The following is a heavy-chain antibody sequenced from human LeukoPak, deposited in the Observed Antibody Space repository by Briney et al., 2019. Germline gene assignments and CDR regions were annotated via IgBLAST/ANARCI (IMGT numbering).Heavy chain of an antibody. D-gene: IGHD6-13*01. V-gene: IGHV5-51*01. CDR1: GYGFTTCW. CDR3: ARLRWAAGDGYYFDY. CDR2: INAGNSDT. J-gene: IGHJ4*02. Sequence: GESLKISCKGSGYGFTTCWIGWVRQMPGKGLEWMGVINAGNSDTRYSPSFQGQVTISADKSITTAYLQWSSLKASDTTMYYCARLRWAAGDGYYFDYWGQGTPVTVSS.